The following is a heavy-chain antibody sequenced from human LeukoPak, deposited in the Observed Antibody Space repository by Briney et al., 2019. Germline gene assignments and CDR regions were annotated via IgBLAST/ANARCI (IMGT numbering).Heavy chain of an antibody. CDR3: ARDASWGSVYYFDY. V-gene: IGHV3-21*01. Sequence: GGSLRLSCAASGFTFSSYSMNWVRQAPGKGLEWVSSISSSSSYIYYADSVKGRFTISRDNAKNSLYLQMNSLRAEDTAVYYCARDASWGSVYYFDYWGQGTLVTVSS. J-gene: IGHJ4*02. CDR2: ISSSSSYI. CDR1: GFTFSSYS. D-gene: IGHD7-27*01.